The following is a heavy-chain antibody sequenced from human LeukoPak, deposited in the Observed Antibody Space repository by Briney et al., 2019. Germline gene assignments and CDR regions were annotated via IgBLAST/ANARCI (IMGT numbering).Heavy chain of an antibody. V-gene: IGHV4-4*07. Sequence: SENLSLTCTVSGGSISSYYWSWIRQPAGKGLEWIGRIYTSGSTNYNPSLKSRVTMSVDTSKNQFSLKLSSVTAADTAVYYCARDFTSVPAAPYGMDVWGQGTTVTVSS. CDR1: GGSISSYY. CDR3: ARDFTSVPAAPYGMDV. CDR2: IYTSGST. D-gene: IGHD2-2*01. J-gene: IGHJ6*02.